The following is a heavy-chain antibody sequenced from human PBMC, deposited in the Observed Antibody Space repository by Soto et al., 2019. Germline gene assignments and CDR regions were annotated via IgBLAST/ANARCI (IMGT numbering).Heavy chain of an antibody. CDR3: AKDGGHGARTHICGMDV. CDR1: GYPFTKFG. CDR2: ISGHSGGT. D-gene: IGHD1-1*01. V-gene: IGHV1-18*01. Sequence: QPQLVQSGVELKKPGASVRVSCKASGYPFTKFGINWVRQAPGQGLEWMGWISGHSGGTKYGPNFRDRLTIVTDTSSKTAYMELRSLKSDDTAVYYCAKDGGHGARTHICGMDVWGQGTTVTVSS. J-gene: IGHJ6*02.